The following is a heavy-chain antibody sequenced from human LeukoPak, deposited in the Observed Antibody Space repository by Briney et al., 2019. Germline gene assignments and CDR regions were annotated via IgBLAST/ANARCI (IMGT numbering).Heavy chain of an antibody. J-gene: IGHJ4*02. CDR2: INHSGST. CDR1: GGSFSGYY. Sequence: SETLSLTCAVYGGSFSGYYWSWIRQPPGKGLEWIGEINHSGSTNYNPSLKSRVTISVDTSKNQFSLKLSSVTAADTAVYYCARGSLLRWLPRDWGQGTLVTVSS. CDR3: ARGSLLRWLPRD. D-gene: IGHD4-23*01. V-gene: IGHV4-34*01.